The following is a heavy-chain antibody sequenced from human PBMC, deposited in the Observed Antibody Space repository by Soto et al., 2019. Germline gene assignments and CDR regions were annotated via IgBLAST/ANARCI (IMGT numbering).Heavy chain of an antibody. V-gene: IGHV3-64D*06. CDR3: VKAMGVAAAGTVPYYYYYGMDV. CDR1: GFTFPSYA. J-gene: IGHJ6*02. CDR2: IRSNGGST. Sequence: GGSLRLSCSASGFTFPSYATHRNRQAPGKGIESVSAIRSNGGSTNYSDSVKVRFTISRDNSKNTRYLHMRRLRAEYTAVYYWVKAMGVAAAGTVPYYYYYGMDVWGQVTTVTVSS. D-gene: IGHD6-13*01.